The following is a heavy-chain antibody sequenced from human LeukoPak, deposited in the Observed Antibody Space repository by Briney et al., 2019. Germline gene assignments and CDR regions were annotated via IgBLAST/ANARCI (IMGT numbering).Heavy chain of an antibody. V-gene: IGHV3-30*02. CDR1: GFTFSSYG. CDR3: AKGRGYRDWIGY. CDR2: IRYDGSNK. D-gene: IGHD5-12*01. J-gene: IGHJ4*02. Sequence: QPGGSLRLSCGASGFTFSSYGMHWVRQAPGKGLEWVAFIRYDGSNKYYADSVKGRFTISRDNSKNTLYLQMNSLRAEDTAVYYCAKGRGYRDWIGYWGQGTLVTVSS.